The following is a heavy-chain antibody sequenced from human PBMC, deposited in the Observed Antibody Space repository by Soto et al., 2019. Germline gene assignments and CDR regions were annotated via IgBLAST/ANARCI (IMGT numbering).Heavy chain of an antibody. CDR3: ARESGGATATLDYYYFYMDV. D-gene: IGHD5-12*01. CDR2: INPNSGVT. V-gene: IGHV1-2*04. Sequence: QVQLVQSGAEVKEPGASVTVSCRASGDRFTDYYMHWVRQAPGQGLEWMGCINPNSGVTKYAQKVQGWVTMTRDTSIRTVYMQLSRLRFDDTAIYYCARESGGATATLDYYYFYMDVWGTGHRVTVSS. J-gene: IGHJ6*03. CDR1: GDRFTDYY.